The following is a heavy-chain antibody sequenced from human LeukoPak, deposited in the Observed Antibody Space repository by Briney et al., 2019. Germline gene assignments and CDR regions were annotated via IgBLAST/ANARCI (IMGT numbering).Heavy chain of an antibody. CDR1: GGSISSSTYF. Sequence: PSETLSLTCTVSGGSISSSTYFWGWIRQHPGKGLEWIGYISYSGNTYYNPSLKSRVTISVDTSKNQFSLKLSSVTAADTAVYYCARHYYGSGSYYFDYWGQGTLVTVSS. CDR3: ARHYYGSGSYYFDY. CDR2: ISYSGNT. V-gene: IGHV4-31*03. D-gene: IGHD3-10*01. J-gene: IGHJ4*02.